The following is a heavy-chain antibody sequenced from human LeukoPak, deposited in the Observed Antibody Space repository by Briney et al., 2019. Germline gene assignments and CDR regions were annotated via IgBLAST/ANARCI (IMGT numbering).Heavy chain of an antibody. D-gene: IGHD4-11*01. V-gene: IGHV3-21*01. CDR3: ARDYSNYAGGGDY. J-gene: IGHJ4*02. CDR2: ISSSSSYI. Sequence: GGSLRLSCAASGFTFSRYSMNWVRQAPGKGLEWVSSISSSSSYIYYADSVKGRFTISRDNAKNSLYLQMNSLRAEDTAVYYCARDYSNYAGGGDYWGQGTLVTVSS. CDR1: GFTFSRYS.